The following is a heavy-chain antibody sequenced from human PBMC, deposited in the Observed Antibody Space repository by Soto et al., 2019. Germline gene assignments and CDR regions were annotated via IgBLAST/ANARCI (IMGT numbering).Heavy chain of an antibody. Sequence: PSETLSLTCTVSGGSVSSGSYYWSWIRQPPGKGLEWIGYIYYSGSTNYNPSLKSRVTISVDTSKNQFSLKLSSVTAADTAVYYCARDSSRVNYYFDYCGQGTLVTVSS. J-gene: IGHJ4*02. D-gene: IGHD2-2*01. CDR3: ARDSSRVNYYFDY. CDR1: GGSVSSGSYY. CDR2: IYYSGST. V-gene: IGHV4-61*01.